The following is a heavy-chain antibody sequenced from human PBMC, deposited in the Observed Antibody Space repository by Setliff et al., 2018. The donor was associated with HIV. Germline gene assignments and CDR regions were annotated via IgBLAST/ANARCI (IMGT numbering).Heavy chain of an antibody. J-gene: IGHJ3*02. CDR2: IYYGST. CDR1: GDSISSYY. V-gene: IGHV4-59*08. D-gene: IGHD1-26*01. CDR3: ARHRPWEVDVFDI. Sequence: SETLSLTCTVSGDSISSYYWNWIRQPPGKALEWIGYIYYGSTHYNPSFEGRVTISVDTSKNQFSLKLRSVTAADTAMYYCARHRPWEVDVFDIWGQGTMVTVS.